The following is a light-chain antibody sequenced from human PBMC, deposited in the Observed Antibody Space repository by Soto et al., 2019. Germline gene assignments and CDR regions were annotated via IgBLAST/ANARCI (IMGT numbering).Light chain of an antibody. CDR3: MQRLQTPWT. V-gene: IGKV2-28*01. CDR2: LGS. Sequence: DIVMTQSPLSLPVTPGEPASISCRSSQSLLHSSRYDYLDWYLQKPGQSPQLLISLGSDRAPGVPDRFSGSGSGTDFTLKINRVEAEDVGVYYCMQRLQTPWTFGQGTKVDIK. CDR1: QSLLHSSRYDY. J-gene: IGKJ1*01.